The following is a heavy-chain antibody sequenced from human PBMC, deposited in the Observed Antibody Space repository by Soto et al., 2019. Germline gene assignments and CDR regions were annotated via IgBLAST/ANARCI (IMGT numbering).Heavy chain of an antibody. Sequence: QAQVVQSGAEVRKPGSSVKLSCKASEGTFNSYAIAWVRQAPGQGLEWMGGIIPYYNTLNYAQKFQDRVTITADDSANTVYMVLSSLRSDDTAVYFCASGASRWDPYGFDSWAQGTLVTVSS. V-gene: IGHV1-69*01. D-gene: IGHD6-13*01. CDR1: EGTFNSYA. CDR3: ASGASRWDPYGFDS. CDR2: IIPYYNTL. J-gene: IGHJ4*02.